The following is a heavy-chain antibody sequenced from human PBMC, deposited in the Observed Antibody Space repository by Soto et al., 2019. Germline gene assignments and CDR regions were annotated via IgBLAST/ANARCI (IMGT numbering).Heavy chain of an antibody. V-gene: IGHV3-7*05. CDR1: GFSFRGYW. CDR2: VKQDGSEK. D-gene: IGHD5-18*01. CDR3: AAGRWMVRY. J-gene: IGHJ4*02. Sequence: EVQLVESGGGLVQPGGSLRVSCETSGFSFRGYWMSWVRQSPGKGMEWVANVKQDGSEKNYVDSVKGRFSISRDNARKSVYLQMNSLRGEDTAVYHCAAGRWMVRYWGQGTLVTVSS.